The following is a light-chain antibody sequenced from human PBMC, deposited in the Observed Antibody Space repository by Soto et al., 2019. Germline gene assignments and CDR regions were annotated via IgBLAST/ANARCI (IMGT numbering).Light chain of an antibody. CDR2: GAS. J-gene: IGKJ1*01. Sequence: EIGRKQSPGRVSVCAREKATLSGRSSQSVSSNLAWYQQKPGQAPRLLIYGASTRATGIPARFSGSGSGTEFTLTISSLQSEDFAVYYCQQYNNWPPWTFGQGTKVDI. V-gene: IGKV3-15*01. CDR3: QQYNNWPPWT. CDR1: QSVSSN.